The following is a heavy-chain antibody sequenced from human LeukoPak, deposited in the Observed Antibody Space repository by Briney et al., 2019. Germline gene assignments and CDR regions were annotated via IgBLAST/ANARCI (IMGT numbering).Heavy chain of an antibody. CDR1: GGTFSSYA. J-gene: IGHJ4*02. D-gene: IGHD6-19*01. Sequence: ASVKVSCKASGGTFSSYAISWVRQAPGQGLEWMGGIIPIFGTANHAQKFQGRVTITTDESTSTAYMELSSLRSEDTAVYYCAQSAFIAVAGTYQSSRGYYFDYWGQGTLVTVSS. V-gene: IGHV1-69*05. CDR2: IIPIFGTA. CDR3: AQSAFIAVAGTYQSSRGYYFDY.